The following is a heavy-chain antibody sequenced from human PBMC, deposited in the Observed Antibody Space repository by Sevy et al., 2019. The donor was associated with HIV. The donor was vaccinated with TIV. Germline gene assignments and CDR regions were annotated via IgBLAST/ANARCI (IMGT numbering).Heavy chain of an antibody. Sequence: SETLSLTCAVYGGSFSGYYWNWIRQSPGKGLEWIGEINHSGSTHYNPSLKSRVTISVDTSKNQFSLKLSSVTAADTAVYYCARQNNKNYGDFNNYYYYYGMDVWGQGTTVTVSS. V-gene: IGHV4-34*01. CDR3: ARQNNKNYGDFNNYYYYYGMDV. CDR1: GGSFSGYY. J-gene: IGHJ6*02. D-gene: IGHD4-17*01. CDR2: INHSGST.